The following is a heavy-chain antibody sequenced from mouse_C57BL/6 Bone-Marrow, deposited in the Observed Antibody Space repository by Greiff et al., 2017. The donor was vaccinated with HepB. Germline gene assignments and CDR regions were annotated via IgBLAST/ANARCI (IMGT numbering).Heavy chain of an antibody. V-gene: IGHV1-62-2*01. Sequence: QVTLKVSGAELVKPGASVKLSCKASGYTFTEYTIHWVKQRSGQGLEWIGWFYPGSGSIKYNEKFKDKATLTADKSSSTVYMELSRLTSEDSAVYFCARHEDVYDGDKAMDYWGQGTSVTVSS. CDR1: GYTFTEYT. D-gene: IGHD2-12*01. CDR3: ARHEDVYDGDKAMDY. CDR2: FYPGSGSI. J-gene: IGHJ4*01.